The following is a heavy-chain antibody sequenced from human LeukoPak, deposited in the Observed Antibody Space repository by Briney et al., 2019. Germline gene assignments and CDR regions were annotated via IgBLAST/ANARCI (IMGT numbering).Heavy chain of an antibody. CDR1: GGSISSGDYY. CDR2: IYYSGST. D-gene: IGHD1-14*01. Sequence: SETLSLTCTVSGGSISSGDYYWRWIRQPPGKGLEWIGYIYYSGSTYYNPSLKSRVTISVDTSKNQFSLELSSVTAADTAVYYCARGFSATTFDYWGQGTLVTVSS. J-gene: IGHJ4*02. CDR3: ARGFSATTFDY. V-gene: IGHV4-30-4*08.